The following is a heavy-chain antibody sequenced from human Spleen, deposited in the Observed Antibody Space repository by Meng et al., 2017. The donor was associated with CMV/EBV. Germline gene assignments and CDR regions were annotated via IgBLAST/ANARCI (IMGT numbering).Heavy chain of an antibody. CDR2: INPTGGTT. V-gene: IGHV1-46*01. D-gene: IGHD3-3*01. CDR3: ARGRIGGLRFLGDY. Sequence: ASVKVSCKASGYTFTNNYFQWVRQAPGQGLEWMGIINPTGGTTSYAQKFQGRVTMTRDTSTSTVYLELSSLRSEDTAVYYCARGRIGGLRFLGDYWGQGTLVTVSS. CDR1: GYTFTNNY. J-gene: IGHJ4*02.